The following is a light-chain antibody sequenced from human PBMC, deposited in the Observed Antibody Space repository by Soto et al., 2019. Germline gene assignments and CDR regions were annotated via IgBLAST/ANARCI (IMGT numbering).Light chain of an antibody. J-gene: IGKJ1*01. V-gene: IGKV3-11*01. CDR1: QYINTR. CDR2: QTS. CDR3: HQRQSWPRT. Sequence: EIVLTPSPKTLSSFPGDRVTLSNRASQYINTRLAWYQHRPGQAPRLLIYQTSLRAAGIPARFSASGSGTDFTLTISDVQPEDFALYYCHQRQSWPRTFGQGTKVDIK.